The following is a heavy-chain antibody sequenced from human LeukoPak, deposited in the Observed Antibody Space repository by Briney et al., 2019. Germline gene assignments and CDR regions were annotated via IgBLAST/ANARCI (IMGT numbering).Heavy chain of an antibody. CDR1: GFSFSDYA. V-gene: IGHV3-74*01. Sequence: PGGSLRLSCAASGFSFSDYAMSWVRQAPGKGLVWVSRIKSDGSSTNYADSVKGRFTISRDNAKNTLYLQMNNLRAEDTAVYYCARNLYCTSTSCPLDYWGQGTLVTVSS. J-gene: IGHJ4*02. D-gene: IGHD2-2*01. CDR2: IKSDGSST. CDR3: ARNLYCTSTSCPLDY.